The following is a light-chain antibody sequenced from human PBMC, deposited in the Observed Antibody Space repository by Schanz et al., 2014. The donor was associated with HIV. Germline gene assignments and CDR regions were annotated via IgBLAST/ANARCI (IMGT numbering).Light chain of an antibody. V-gene: IGKV1-5*03. CDR1: QSISSW. Sequence: IQMTQSPSTLSASVGDRVTITCRASQSISSWLAWYQQKPGKAPRLLIYKASTLEGGVPSRFSGSGSGTEFTLTISGLQPDDLGTYYCQQSYSATPYTFGQGTKVEIK. J-gene: IGKJ2*01. CDR3: QQSYSATPYT. CDR2: KAS.